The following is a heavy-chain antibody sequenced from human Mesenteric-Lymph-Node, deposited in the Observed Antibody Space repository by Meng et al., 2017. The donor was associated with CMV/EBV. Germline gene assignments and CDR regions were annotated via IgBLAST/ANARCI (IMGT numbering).Heavy chain of an antibody. CDR2: IRYDGSNK. Sequence: GESLKISCAASGFTFSSYGMNWVRQAPGKGLEWVGFIRYDGSNKYYADSVKGRFTISRDNSKNTLYLQMNTLRAEDTAVYYCAKEGNYYGSGSLLYYFDYWGQGTLVTVSS. D-gene: IGHD3-10*01. CDR3: AKEGNYYGSGSLLYYFDY. J-gene: IGHJ4*02. CDR1: GFTFSSYG. V-gene: IGHV3-30*02.